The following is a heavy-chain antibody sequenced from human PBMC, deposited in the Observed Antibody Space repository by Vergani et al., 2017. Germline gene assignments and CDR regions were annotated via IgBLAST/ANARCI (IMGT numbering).Heavy chain of an antibody. CDR2: ISWKSGSI. CDR1: GFTFDDYA. D-gene: IGHD4-23*01. V-gene: IGHV3-9*01. Sequence: EVQLVESGGGLVQPGRSLRLSCAASGFTFDDYAMHWVRQAPGKGLEWVSGISWKSGSIGYADSVKVRFTISRDNAKNSLYLQMNSLRAEDTALYYCAKDEGPMGGGNIGEYYFDYWGQGTLVTVSS. J-gene: IGHJ4*02. CDR3: AKDEGPMGGGNIGEYYFDY.